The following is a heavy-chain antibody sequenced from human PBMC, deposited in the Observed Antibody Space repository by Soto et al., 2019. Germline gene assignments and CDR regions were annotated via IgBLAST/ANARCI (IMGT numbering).Heavy chain of an antibody. V-gene: IGHV3-30-3*01. CDR1: GFTFSSYA. Sequence: GGSLRLSCAASGFTFSSYAMHWVRQAPGKGLEWVAVISYDGSNKYYADSVKGRFTISRDNSKNTLYLQMNSLRAEDTAVYYCARPYEGAFDIWGQGTMVTVSS. CDR2: ISYDGSNK. J-gene: IGHJ3*02. CDR3: ARPYEGAFDI. D-gene: IGHD2-8*01.